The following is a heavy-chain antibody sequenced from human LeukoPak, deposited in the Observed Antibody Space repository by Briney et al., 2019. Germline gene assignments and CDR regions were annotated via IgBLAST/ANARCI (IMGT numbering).Heavy chain of an antibody. Sequence: ASVKVSCKASGYTFTSYGISWVRQAPGQGLEWMGWISAYNGNTNYAQKLQGRVTMTTDTSTSTAYMELRSLRSDDTAVYYRARGPSSGYWRYYGMDVWGQGTTVTVSS. J-gene: IGHJ6*02. V-gene: IGHV1-18*01. CDR1: GYTFTSYG. CDR2: ISAYNGNT. CDR3: ARGPSSGYWRYYGMDV. D-gene: IGHD3-22*01.